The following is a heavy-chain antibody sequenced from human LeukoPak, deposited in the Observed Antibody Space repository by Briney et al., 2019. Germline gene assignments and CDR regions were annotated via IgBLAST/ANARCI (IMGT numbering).Heavy chain of an antibody. V-gene: IGHV4-59*01. D-gene: IGHD2-2*02. CDR1: GGSISDYY. Sequence: SETLSLTCIVSGGSISDYYWSWIRQAPGKGLEWIGHIHYSGNTNYNPSLKSRVTITLDTSMNQFSLKVNFVTAADTAVYYCARGPIVPAAISGAYFDYWGQGTLVTVSS. J-gene: IGHJ4*02. CDR3: ARGPIVPAAISGAYFDY. CDR2: IHYSGNT.